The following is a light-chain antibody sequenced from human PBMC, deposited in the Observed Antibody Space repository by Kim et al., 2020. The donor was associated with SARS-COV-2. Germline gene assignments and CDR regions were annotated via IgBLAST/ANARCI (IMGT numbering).Light chain of an antibody. CDR2: LAS. CDR3: QHYSRFPYT. J-gene: IGKJ2*01. CDR1: QTISTW. Sequence: ASVGDRVTITCRASQTISTWSAWYQQKPGKAPNLLIYLASTLESGVPSRFIGSGSGTEFTLTIDSLQPDDFATYYCQHYSRFPYTFGQGTKVDIK. V-gene: IGKV1-5*03.